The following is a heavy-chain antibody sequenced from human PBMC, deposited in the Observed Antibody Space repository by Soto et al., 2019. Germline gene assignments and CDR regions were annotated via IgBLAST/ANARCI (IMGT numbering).Heavy chain of an antibody. D-gene: IGHD4-17*01. CDR1: GFTFSSYA. Sequence: EVQLLESGGGLVQPGGSLRLSYAASGFTFSSYAMSWVRQAPGKGLEWVSAISGSGGSTYYADSVKGRFTISRDNSKNTLYLQMNSLRAEDTAVYYCAKVPDYGDYYFDLWGRGTLVTVSS. CDR3: AKVPDYGDYYFDL. J-gene: IGHJ2*01. CDR2: ISGSGGST. V-gene: IGHV3-23*01.